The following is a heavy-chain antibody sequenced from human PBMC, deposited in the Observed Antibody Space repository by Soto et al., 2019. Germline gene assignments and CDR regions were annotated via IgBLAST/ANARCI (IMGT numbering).Heavy chain of an antibody. V-gene: IGHV1-3*01. J-gene: IGHJ5*02. D-gene: IGHD2-2*01. CDR1: GYTFTSYA. Sequence: ASVKVSCKASGYTFTSYAMHWVSQAPGQRLEWMGWINAGNGNTKYSQKFQGRVTITRDTSASTAYMELSSLRSEDTAVYYCARDFLYCSSTSCYEVSWFDPWGQGTLVTVSS. CDR3: ARDFLYCSSTSCYEVSWFDP. CDR2: INAGNGNT.